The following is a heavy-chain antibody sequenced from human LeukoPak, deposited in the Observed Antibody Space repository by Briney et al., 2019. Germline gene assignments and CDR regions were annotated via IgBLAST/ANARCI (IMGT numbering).Heavy chain of an antibody. CDR3: ARVLIVVVPALDP. J-gene: IGHJ5*02. V-gene: IGHV1-46*01. D-gene: IGHD2-2*01. Sequence: GASVKVSCKAFGYTFTSNYMHWVRQAPGQGPEWMGVISPSGGSTTYAQKFQGRVTLTRDMSTSTDYLELSSLRSEDTAVYYCARVLIVVVPALDPWGQGTLVTVSS. CDR2: ISPSGGST. CDR1: GYTFTSNY.